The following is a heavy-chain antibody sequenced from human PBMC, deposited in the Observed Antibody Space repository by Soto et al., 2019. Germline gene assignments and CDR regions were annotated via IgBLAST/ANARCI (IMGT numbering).Heavy chain of an antibody. D-gene: IGHD6-6*01. CDR3: ARSYISSSYWFDP. Sequence: ASVKVSCKASGYSFITYFMHWVRQAPGQGLEWMGVINPSRGTTSYAQKFQDRVTMTRDTSASTVYMELSSLRSGDTAIYYCARSYISSSYWFDPWGQGTLVTVSS. CDR1: GYSFITYF. J-gene: IGHJ5*02. V-gene: IGHV1-46*03. CDR2: INPSRGTT.